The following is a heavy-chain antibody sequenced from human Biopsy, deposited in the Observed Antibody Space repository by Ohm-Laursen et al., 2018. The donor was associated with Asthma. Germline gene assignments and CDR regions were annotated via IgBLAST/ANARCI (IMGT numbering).Heavy chain of an antibody. J-gene: IGHJ4*02. CDR3: VRAVRNEQWLAPFDY. CDR1: GGSISSFS. CDR2: VYWTGST. Sequence: SETLSLTCSVYGGSISSFSWSWIRQSPEKGLEWMGYVYWTGSTNYNPSLKSRITMSVDTSKNRMFLELTSVTAADTAIYYCVRAVRNEQWLAPFDYWGQGKPVTVSS. D-gene: IGHD6-19*01. V-gene: IGHV4-59*01.